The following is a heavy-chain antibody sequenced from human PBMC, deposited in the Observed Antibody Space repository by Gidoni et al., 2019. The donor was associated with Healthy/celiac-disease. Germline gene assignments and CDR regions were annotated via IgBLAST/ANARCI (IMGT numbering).Heavy chain of an antibody. CDR2: ISDDGSKK. D-gene: IGHD5-18*01. J-gene: IGHJ5*02. CDR3: SKAVTWIQLWSNVGDWFDP. V-gene: IGHV3-30*18. Sequence: QVQLVESGGGVVQPGGSLRLSCPASGSPFRRFAMPWVRQAPGKGLEWVAVISDDGSKKYYADSVSVRVTIARDKSKHTLYLQMNRLRAEDTAGYYCSKAVTWIQLWSNVGDWFDPWGQGTLVTVSA. CDR1: GSPFRRFA.